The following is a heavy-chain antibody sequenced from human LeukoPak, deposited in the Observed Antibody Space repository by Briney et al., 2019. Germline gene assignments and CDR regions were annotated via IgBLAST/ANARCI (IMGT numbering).Heavy chain of an antibody. CDR3: ARDVSSWLDS. CDR1: GDSISSYY. D-gene: IGHD6-13*01. J-gene: IGHJ4*02. CDR2: IYTSGST. Sequence: SETLSLTCSVSGDSISSYYWSWIRQPAGKGLEWIGRIYTSGSTNYNPSLKGRVTMSVDMSKNQFSLKLSSVTAADTAVYYCARDVSSWLDSWGQGTLVTVSS. V-gene: IGHV4-4*07.